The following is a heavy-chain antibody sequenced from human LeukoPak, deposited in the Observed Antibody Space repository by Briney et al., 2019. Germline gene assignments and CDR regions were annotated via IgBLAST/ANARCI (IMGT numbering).Heavy chain of an antibody. V-gene: IGHV3-30*18. J-gene: IGHJ4*02. CDR3: AKEITMVRSLDY. CDR1: GFTFSSYG. CDR2: ISYDGSNK. Sequence: GGSLRLSCAASGFTFSSYGMHWVRQAPGKGLEWVAVISYDGSNKYYADSVKGRFTISRDNSKNTLYLQMNSLRAEDTAVYYCAKEITMVRSLDYWGQGTLVTVSS. D-gene: IGHD3-10*01.